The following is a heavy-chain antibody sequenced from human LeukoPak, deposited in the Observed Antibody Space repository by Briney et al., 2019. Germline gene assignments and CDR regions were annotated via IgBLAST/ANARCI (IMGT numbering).Heavy chain of an antibody. J-gene: IGHJ4*02. V-gene: IGHV3-7*01. CDR2: LKEDVSAR. Sequence: GGSLRLSRVVSGFSISSHWMSWVRQAPGKGLEWVASLKEDVSARNLVDSVKGRFTISTDNAKNSLYLQMNSLRVEDTAVYYCARGPTYGSRSDFLEYWGLGTLVTVSS. D-gene: IGHD3-10*01. CDR1: GFSISSHW. CDR3: ARGPTYGSRSDFLEY.